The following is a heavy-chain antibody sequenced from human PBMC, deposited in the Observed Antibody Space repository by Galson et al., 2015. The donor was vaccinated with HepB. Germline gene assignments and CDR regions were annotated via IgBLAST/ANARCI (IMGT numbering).Heavy chain of an antibody. V-gene: IGHV3-23*01. CDR3: AKSLPAPAALLWFGKAIDY. J-gene: IGHJ4*02. D-gene: IGHD3-10*01. Sequence: SLRLSCAASGFTFSSYAMSWVRQAPGKGLEWVSAISGSGGSTYYADSVKGRFTISRDNSKNTLYLQMNSLRAEDTAVYYCAKSLPAPAALLWFGKAIDYWGQGTLVTVSS. CDR1: GFTFSSYA. CDR2: ISGSGGST.